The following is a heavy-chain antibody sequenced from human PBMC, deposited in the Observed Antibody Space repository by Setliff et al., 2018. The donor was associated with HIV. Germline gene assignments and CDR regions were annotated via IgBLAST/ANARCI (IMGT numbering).Heavy chain of an antibody. CDR1: GFTFNNAL. V-gene: IGHV3-15*01. CDR3: TTDDPWLRFGH. Sequence: PGGSLRLSCVASGFTFNNALMNWVRSAQGKGLEWLGRIKKSSDGGKTDDASPVKGRFTISRDDSKNTLYLQINSLKTEDTAVYYCTTDDPWLRFGHWGQGTLVTVSS. D-gene: IGHD5-12*01. J-gene: IGHJ5*02. CDR2: IKKSSDGGKT.